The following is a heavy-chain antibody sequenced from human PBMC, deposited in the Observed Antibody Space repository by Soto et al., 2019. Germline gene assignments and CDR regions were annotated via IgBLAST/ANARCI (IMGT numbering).Heavy chain of an antibody. D-gene: IGHD4-17*01. CDR3: ARWGGGTPVTTGWFDP. V-gene: IGHV1-69*06. Sequence: QVQLVQSGAEVKKPGSSVKVSCKASGGTFSSYAISWVRQAPGQGLEWMGGIIPIFGTANYAQKFKGRVTITADKSTRTAYMELSSLRSEETAVYYCARWGGGTPVTTGWFDPWGKGTLVTVSS. CDR1: GGTFSSYA. CDR2: IIPIFGTA. J-gene: IGHJ5*02.